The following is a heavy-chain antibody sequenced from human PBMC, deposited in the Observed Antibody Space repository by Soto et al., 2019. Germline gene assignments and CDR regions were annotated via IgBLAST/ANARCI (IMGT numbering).Heavy chain of an antibody. CDR2: IYYRGSS. J-gene: IGHJ4*02. V-gene: IGHV4-59*08. CDR3: ARPARQDAVAGDY. CDR1: GASIYNYY. D-gene: IGHD6-19*01. Sequence: PSETLSLTCTVSGASIYNYYWSWIRQPPGKGLEWIGYIYYRGSSNYNPSLKSRVTMSIDTSKNQFSLKVTSVTGADTAVYYCARPARQDAVAGDYWGQGTLVTVSS.